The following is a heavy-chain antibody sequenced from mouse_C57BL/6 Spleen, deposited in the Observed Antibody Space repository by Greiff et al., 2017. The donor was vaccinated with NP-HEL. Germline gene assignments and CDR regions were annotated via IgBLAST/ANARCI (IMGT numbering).Heavy chain of an antibody. CDR1: GYAFSSSW. D-gene: IGHD2-2*01. J-gene: IGHJ1*03. V-gene: IGHV1-82*01. Sequence: QVQLQQSGPELVKPGASVKISCKASGYAFSSSWMNWVKQRPGKGLEWIGRIYPGDGDTNYNGKFKGKATLTADKSSSTAYMQLSSLTSEDSAVYFCATYGYEGWNFDVWGTGTTVTVSS. CDR2: IYPGDGDT. CDR3: ATYGYEGWNFDV.